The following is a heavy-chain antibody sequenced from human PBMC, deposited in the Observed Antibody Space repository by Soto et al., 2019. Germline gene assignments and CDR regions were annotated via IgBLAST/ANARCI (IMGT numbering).Heavy chain of an antibody. CDR1: VFSLNNRREG. Sequence: QITLKESGPTLVKPTETLTLTCTFSVFSLNNRREGVGWIRQSPGKAPEWLALIYWNNDRLDSPSLKIRLTITKDTSKSQVVLTMTNMDPVDTANYYCAHRKVYFISGNIYSNDAFDVWGQGTMVVVSS. CDR3: AHRKVYFISGNIYSNDAFDV. CDR2: IYWNNDR. V-gene: IGHV2-5*01. D-gene: IGHD4-4*01. J-gene: IGHJ3*01.